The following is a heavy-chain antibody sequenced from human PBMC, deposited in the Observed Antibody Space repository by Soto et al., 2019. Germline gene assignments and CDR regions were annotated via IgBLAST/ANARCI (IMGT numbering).Heavy chain of an antibody. CDR3: AGLTYWNYVEGMDV. V-gene: IGHV4-61*01. Sequence: PSETLSLTCTVSGGSVNDNNYYWNWIRQPPGQGLKWFGYIYYTGSNNYNPSLKSRVTMSIDTSKNQFSLKLSSVTAADTAVYYCAGLTYWNYVEGMDVWGQGTRGTVS. D-gene: IGHD1-7*01. J-gene: IGHJ6*02. CDR1: GGSVNDNNYY. CDR2: IYYTGSN.